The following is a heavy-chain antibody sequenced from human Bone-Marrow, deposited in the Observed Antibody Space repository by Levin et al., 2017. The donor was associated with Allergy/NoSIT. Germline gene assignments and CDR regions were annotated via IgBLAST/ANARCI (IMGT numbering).Heavy chain of an antibody. CDR1: GDSIGDYF. J-gene: IGHJ5*02. CDR3: ARSLSTHRGGSWFDP. Sequence: GSLRLSCTVSGDSIGDYFWSWIRQPPGKGLEWVGYVFYSGLTNYSPSLRSRVTISVDTSKSQISLNLKSVTAADTGVYYCARSLSTHRGGSWFDPWSQGTLVTVSS. CDR2: VFYSGLT. V-gene: IGHV4-59*03.